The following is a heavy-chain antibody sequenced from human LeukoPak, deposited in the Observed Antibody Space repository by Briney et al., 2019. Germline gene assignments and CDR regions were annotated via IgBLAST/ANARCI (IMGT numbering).Heavy chain of an antibody. CDR1: GYTFVSYD. CDR2: MSPKSGNT. J-gene: IGHJ4*02. V-gene: IGHV1-8*01. D-gene: IGHD7-27*01. Sequence: ASVKVSCKASGYTFVSYDINWVRQATGQGPEWMGWMSPKSGNTGYAQKFQGRVTMTRDTSINTAYMELSGLVSEDTAVYYCTRGPPNWGYDFWGQGTLVTVSS. CDR3: TRGPPNWGYDF.